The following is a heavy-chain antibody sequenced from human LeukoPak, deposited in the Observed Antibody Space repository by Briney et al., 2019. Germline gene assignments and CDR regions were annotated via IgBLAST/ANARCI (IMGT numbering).Heavy chain of an antibody. CDR2: IWYDGSNK. CDR1: GFTFSSYG. Sequence: PGGSLRLSCAASGFTFSSYGMHWVREAPGKGLEWVALIWYDGSNKYHADSVKGRFTISRDNSKNTAYLQMNSLRAEDTAVYYCARGFKHYYDSSGYYYYFDYWGQGTLVTVSS. CDR3: ARGFKHYYDSSGYYYYFDY. D-gene: IGHD3-22*01. J-gene: IGHJ4*02. V-gene: IGHV3-33*01.